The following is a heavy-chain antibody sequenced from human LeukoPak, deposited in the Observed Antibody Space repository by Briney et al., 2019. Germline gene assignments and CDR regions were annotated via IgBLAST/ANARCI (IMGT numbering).Heavy chain of an antibody. D-gene: IGHD5-12*01. CDR2: ISWNSGNI. CDR3: AKDRSLGGYSGYDFFY. CDR1: GFTFDDYA. V-gene: IGHV3-9*01. Sequence: GGSLRLSCAASGFTFDDYAMHWVRQAPGKGLEWVSGISWNSGNIGYADSVKGRFTISRDNGKNSLYLQMNSLRAEDTAVYYCAKDRSLGGYSGYDFFYWGQGTLVTVSS. J-gene: IGHJ4*02.